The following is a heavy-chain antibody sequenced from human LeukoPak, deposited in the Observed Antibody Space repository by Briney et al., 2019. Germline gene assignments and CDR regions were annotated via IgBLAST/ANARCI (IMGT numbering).Heavy chain of an antibody. CDR2: IYYSGST. CDR3: ARVVWLGELFLIDY. D-gene: IGHD3-10*01. Sequence: PSETLSLTCTVSGGSISSGDYYWSWIRQPPGKGLEWIGYIYYSGSTYYNPSLKSRVTISVDTSKNQFSLKLSSVTAADTAVYYCARVVWLGELFLIDYWGQGTLVTVSS. V-gene: IGHV4-30-4*01. J-gene: IGHJ4*02. CDR1: GGSISSGDYY.